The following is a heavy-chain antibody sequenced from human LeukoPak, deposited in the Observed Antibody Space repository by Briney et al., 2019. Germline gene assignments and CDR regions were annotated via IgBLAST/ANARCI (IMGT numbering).Heavy chain of an antibody. CDR2: INSDGSST. Sequence: GGSLRLSCAASGFTFSTYWMYWVRQAPGKGLVWVPRINSDGSSTSYADSVKGRFTISRDNAKNTLYLQMNSLRAEDTAVYYCAKGGGSGNYPQYYFDYWGQGAPVTVSS. CDR3: AKGGGSGNYPQYYFDY. D-gene: IGHD1-26*01. V-gene: IGHV3-74*01. CDR1: GFTFSTYW. J-gene: IGHJ4*02.